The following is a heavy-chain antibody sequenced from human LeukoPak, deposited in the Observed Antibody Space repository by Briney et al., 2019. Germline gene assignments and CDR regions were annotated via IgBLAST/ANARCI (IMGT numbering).Heavy chain of an antibody. CDR3: AKDLIAVAGTAFDY. D-gene: IGHD6-19*01. CDR2: ISGSGGST. CDR1: GFTFSTYW. Sequence: GGSLRLSCAASGFTFSTYWMTWVRQAPGKGLEWVSAISGSGGSTYYADSVKGRFTISRDNSKNTLYLQMNSLRAEDTAVYYCAKDLIAVAGTAFDYWGQGTLVTVSS. V-gene: IGHV3-23*01. J-gene: IGHJ4*02.